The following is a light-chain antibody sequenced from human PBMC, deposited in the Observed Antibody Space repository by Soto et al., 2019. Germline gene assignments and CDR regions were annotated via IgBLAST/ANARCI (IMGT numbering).Light chain of an antibody. CDR2: GGS. V-gene: IGKV3-20*01. CDR1: QSVTSSC. Sequence: EIVLTQSPGTLSLSPGERATLSCRASQSVTSSCLAWYQQKPGQAPRLLIYGGSSRATGVPDRFSGSGSGTDFTLTISRLEPEDFAVYYCQQYGSSPITFGQGTRLEIK. CDR3: QQYGSSPIT. J-gene: IGKJ5*01.